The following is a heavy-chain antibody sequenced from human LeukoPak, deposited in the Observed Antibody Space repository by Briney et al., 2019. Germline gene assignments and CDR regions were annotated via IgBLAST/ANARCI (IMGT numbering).Heavy chain of an antibody. CDR2: IIPIFGTA. J-gene: IGHJ4*02. Sequence: ASVKVSCKASGYTFTSYYMHWVRQAPGQGLEWMGGIIPIFGTANYAQKFQGRVTITADESTSTAYMELSSLRSEYTAVYYCVSSEGIAAAAYFDYWGQGTLVTVSS. CDR3: VSSEGIAAAAYFDY. V-gene: IGHV1-69*13. CDR1: GYTFTSYY. D-gene: IGHD6-13*01.